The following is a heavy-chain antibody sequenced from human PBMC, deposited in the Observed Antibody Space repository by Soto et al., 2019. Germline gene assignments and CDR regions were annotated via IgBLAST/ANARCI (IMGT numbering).Heavy chain of an antibody. CDR3: ARTYDFWSGTNWFDP. CDR2: IYYSGST. V-gene: IGHV4-39*01. Sequence: SETMCLTCTVSVGSISSSSYYWGWIRQPPGKGLEWIGSIYYSGSTYYNPSLKSRVTISVDTSKNQFSLKLSSVTAADTAVYYCARTYDFWSGTNWFDPWGQGTLVTAPQ. D-gene: IGHD3-3*01. CDR1: VGSISSSSYY. J-gene: IGHJ5*02.